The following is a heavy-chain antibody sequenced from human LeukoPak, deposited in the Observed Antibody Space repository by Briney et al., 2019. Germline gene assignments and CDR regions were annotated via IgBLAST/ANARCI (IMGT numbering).Heavy chain of an antibody. CDR2: INTNTGNP. J-gene: IGHJ4*02. V-gene: IGHV7-4-1*02. D-gene: IGHD6-13*01. CDR1: GYTFTSYA. Sequence: GASVKVSCKASGYTFTSYAMNWVRQAPGQGLEWMGWINTNTGNPTYAQGFTGRFVFSLDTSVSTAYLQISSLKAEDTAVYYCARVIPARYSSSWYPPDYWGQGTLVTVSS. CDR3: ARVIPARYSSSWYPPDY.